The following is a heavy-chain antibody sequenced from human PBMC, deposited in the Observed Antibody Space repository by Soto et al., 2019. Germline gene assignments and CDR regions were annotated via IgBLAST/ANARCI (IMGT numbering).Heavy chain of an antibody. CDR2: IIPIFGTA. V-gene: IGHV1-69*01. Sequence: QVQLVQSGAEVKKPGSSVKVSCKASGGTFSSYAISWVRQAPGQGLEWMGGIIPIFGTANYAQKFQGRVTITADESTSTAYMELSSLRSEDTAVYYCARTEGVPHIVVVTATLFDYWGQGTLVTVSS. CDR3: ARTEGVPHIVVVTATLFDY. CDR1: GGTFSSYA. D-gene: IGHD2-21*02. J-gene: IGHJ4*02.